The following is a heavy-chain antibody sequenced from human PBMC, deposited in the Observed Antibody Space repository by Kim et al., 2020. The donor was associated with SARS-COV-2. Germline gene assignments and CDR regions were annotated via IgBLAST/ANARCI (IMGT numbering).Heavy chain of an antibody. D-gene: IGHD2-2*01. CDR2: IYYSGST. J-gene: IGHJ4*02. Sequence: SETLSLTCTVSGGSISSSSYYWGWIRQPPGKGLEWIGSIYYSGSTYYNPSLKSRVTISVDTSKNQFSLKLSSVTAADTAVYYCARHLPRATRRGYYFDYWGQGTLVTVSS. CDR3: ARHLPRATRRGYYFDY. CDR1: GGSISSSSYY. V-gene: IGHV4-39*01.